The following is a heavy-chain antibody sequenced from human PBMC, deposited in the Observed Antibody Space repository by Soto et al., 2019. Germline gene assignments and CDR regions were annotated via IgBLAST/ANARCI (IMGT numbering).Heavy chain of an antibody. CDR3: ARGPGIAVSTVWFRYYFDY. D-gene: IGHD6-13*01. CDR2: ISYDGSNK. V-gene: IGHV3-30-3*01. Sequence: QVQLVESGGGVVQPGRSLRLSCAASGFTFSSYAMHWVRQAPGKGLEWVAVISYDGSNKYYADSVKGRFTISRDNSKNTLYLQKNSLRAEDTAVYYCARGPGIAVSTVWFRYYFDYWGQGTLVTVSS. CDR1: GFTFSSYA. J-gene: IGHJ4*02.